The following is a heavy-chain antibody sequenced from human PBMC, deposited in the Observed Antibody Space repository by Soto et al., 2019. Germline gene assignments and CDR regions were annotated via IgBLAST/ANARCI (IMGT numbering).Heavy chain of an antibody. CDR2: IYYSGST. CDR1: GGSISSYY. D-gene: IGHD6-6*01. CDR3: ARQEVGYSSSSVSLSAVGTYMDV. J-gene: IGHJ6*03. Sequence: SETLSLTCTVSGGSISSYYWSWIRQPPGKGLEWIGYIYYSGSTNYNPSPKSRVTISVDTSKNQFSLKLSSVTAADTAVYYCARQEVGYSSSSVSLSAVGTYMDVWGKGTTVTVSS. V-gene: IGHV4-59*08.